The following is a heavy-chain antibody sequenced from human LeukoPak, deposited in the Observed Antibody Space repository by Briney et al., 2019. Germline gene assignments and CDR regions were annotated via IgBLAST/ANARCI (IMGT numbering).Heavy chain of an antibody. V-gene: IGHV1-8*02. CDR3: ARVDGTYYDFWSGPTNYFDY. Sequence: ASVKVSCKASGYTFTSYGISWVRQATGQGLEWMGWMNPTSGNTGYAQKFQGRVTMTRNTSISTAYMELSSLRSEDTAVYYCARVDGTYYDFWSGPTNYFDYWGQGTLVTVSS. D-gene: IGHD3-3*01. CDR2: MNPTSGNT. CDR1: GYTFTSYG. J-gene: IGHJ4*02.